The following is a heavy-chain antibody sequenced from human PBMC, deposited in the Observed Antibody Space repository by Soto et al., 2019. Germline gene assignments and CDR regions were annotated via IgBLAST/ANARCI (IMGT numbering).Heavy chain of an antibody. CDR3: ARGRPVYSSGWLELGY. CDR2: TYYRSKWYN. D-gene: IGHD6-19*01. CDR1: GDSVSSNSAA. J-gene: IGHJ4*02. V-gene: IGHV6-1*01. Sequence: QVQLQQSGPGLVKPSQTLSLTCAISGDSVSSNSAAWNWIRQSPSRGLECLGRTYYRSKWYNDYAVFVKIPITINTDTSKNQFSLQLNSVTPEDTAVYYCARGRPVYSSGWLELGYWGQGTLVTVSS.